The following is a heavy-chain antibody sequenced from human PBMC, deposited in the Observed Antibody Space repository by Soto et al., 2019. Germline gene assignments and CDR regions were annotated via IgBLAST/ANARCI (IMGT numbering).Heavy chain of an antibody. CDR3: AGRLVVRGAFDI. Sequence: QVQLQESGPGLVKPSGTLSLTCAVSGGSISSSNWWSWVRQPPGKGLEWIGDMYQSGRTNYIPCLKWRVNIAVEKSKDGVSVKVSSVTAAGTAVYYCAGRLVVRGAFDIWGQGTMVTVSS. CDR1: GGSISSSNW. D-gene: IGHD2-8*02. J-gene: IGHJ3*02. V-gene: IGHV4-4*02. CDR2: MYQSGRT.